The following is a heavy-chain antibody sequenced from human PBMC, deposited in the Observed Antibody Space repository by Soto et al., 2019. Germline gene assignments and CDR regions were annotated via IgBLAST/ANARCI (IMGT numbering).Heavy chain of an antibody. V-gene: IGHV1-69*08. CDR1: GGTFISYT. CDR2: IIPILGIA. D-gene: IGHD1-7*01. J-gene: IGHJ5*02. CDR3: ARDLAHALELRPNHWSDP. Sequence: QVQLVQSGAEVKKPGSSVKVSCKASGGTFISYTISWVRQAPGQGLEWMGRIIPILGIANNAHKFQGRVTLTEDKTTSTAYMELSILRSEDTAVYYCARDLAHALELRPNHWSDPWGQGTLVTVSS.